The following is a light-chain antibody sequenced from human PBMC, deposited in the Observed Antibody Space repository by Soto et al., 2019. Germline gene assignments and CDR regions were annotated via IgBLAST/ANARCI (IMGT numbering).Light chain of an antibody. J-gene: IGKJ4*01. V-gene: IGKV3-11*01. Sequence: EIVLTQSPATLSLSPGERATLSCRASQSVSSYLAWYQQKPGQAPRLLIYDASNRATGIPARFSGSGSGTDFTLAISSLEPEDFAVYYCQQRSNWPLTFGGDTNVE. CDR3: QQRSNWPLT. CDR2: DAS. CDR1: QSVSSY.